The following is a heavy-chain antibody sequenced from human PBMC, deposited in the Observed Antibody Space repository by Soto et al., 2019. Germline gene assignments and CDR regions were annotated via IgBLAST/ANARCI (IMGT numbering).Heavy chain of an antibody. J-gene: IGHJ4*02. D-gene: IGHD1-26*01. V-gene: IGHV3-30*18. CDR3: AKVPSVTYAADGFDC. Sequence: PGGSLRLSCAASGFTFSDYGIHWVRQAPGKGLEWVALISYDGSDKYYADSVKGRFTISRDNSKNTLYLQMNSLRAEDTAVYYCAKVPSVTYAADGFDCWGQGTLVTVSS. CDR1: GFTFSDYG. CDR2: ISYDGSDK.